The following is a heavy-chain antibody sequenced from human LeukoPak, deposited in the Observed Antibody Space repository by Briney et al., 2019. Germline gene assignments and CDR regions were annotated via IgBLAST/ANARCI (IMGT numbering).Heavy chain of an antibody. CDR1: EHTFTTYD. D-gene: IGHD6-19*01. Sequence: ASVTVSYTPSEHTFTTYDINWVRQATGQGLEWMGWMNPNSGNTGYAQKFQGRVTMTRNTSISTAYMELSSLRSEDPAMYSCMTGNAFYSSGWMNWFDPWGQGTLVTVSS. V-gene: IGHV1-8*01. CDR3: MTGNAFYSSGWMNWFDP. CDR2: MNPNSGNT. J-gene: IGHJ5*02.